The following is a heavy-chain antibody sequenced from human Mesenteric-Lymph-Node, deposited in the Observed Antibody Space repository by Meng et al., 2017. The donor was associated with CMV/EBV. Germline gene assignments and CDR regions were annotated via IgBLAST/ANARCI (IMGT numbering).Heavy chain of an antibody. CDR2: INYSGST. D-gene: IGHD3-3*01. CDR3: SAGYYDFWSGYYNWFDP. CDR1: SISSGSYY. J-gene: IGHJ5*02. V-gene: IGHV4-39*07. Sequence: SISSGSYYWGWIRQPPGKGLEWIGSINYSGSTYYNPSLKSRVTISVDTSKNQFSLKLSSVTAADTAVYYCSAGYYDFWSGYYNWFDPWGQGTLVTVSS.